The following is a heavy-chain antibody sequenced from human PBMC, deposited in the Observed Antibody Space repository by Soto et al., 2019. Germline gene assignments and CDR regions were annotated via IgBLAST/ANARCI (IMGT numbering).Heavy chain of an antibody. J-gene: IGHJ3*02. V-gene: IGHV4-34*01. CDR2: INHSGST. Sequence: QVQLQQWGAGLLKPSETLSLTCAVYGGSFSGYYWCWIRQPPGKGLEWIGEINHSGSTNYNPSLKSRVTISVDTSKNQFSRKLSSVTAEDTAVYYCARGPTRDIVVVVAAREAAFDIWGQGTMVTVSS. CDR1: GGSFSGYY. D-gene: IGHD2-15*01. CDR3: ARGPTRDIVVVVAAREAAFDI.